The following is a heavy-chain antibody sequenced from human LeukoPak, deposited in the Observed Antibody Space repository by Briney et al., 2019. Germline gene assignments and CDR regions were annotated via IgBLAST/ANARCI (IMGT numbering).Heavy chain of an antibody. Sequence: PGGSLRLSCAASGFTFDDYAMHWVRQASGKGLEWVSLISCDGGSTYYADSVKGRFTISRDNSKNSLYLQMNSLRAEDTALYYCAKDMPSAAAGTDYYGMDVWGKGTTVTVSS. D-gene: IGHD6-13*01. CDR3: AKDMPSAAAGTDYYGMDV. V-gene: IGHV3-43D*04. CDR2: ISCDGGST. CDR1: GFTFDDYA. J-gene: IGHJ6*04.